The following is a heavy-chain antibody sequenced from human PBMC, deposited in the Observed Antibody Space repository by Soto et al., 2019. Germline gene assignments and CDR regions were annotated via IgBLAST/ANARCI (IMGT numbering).Heavy chain of an antibody. J-gene: IGHJ5*02. CDR3: AADWAHTTFRRYFDP. V-gene: IGHV3-15*07. CDR1: GFTITNAW. D-gene: IGHD1-26*01. Sequence: GGSLRLSCAASGFTITNAWMNWVRQTPGKGLEWVGRIKSDSDGGTADYTAFVRGRFTISRDDSKNTVYLQLNSLITEDTAVYHCAADWAHTTFRRYFDPWGQGTLVTVSS. CDR2: IKSDSDGGTA.